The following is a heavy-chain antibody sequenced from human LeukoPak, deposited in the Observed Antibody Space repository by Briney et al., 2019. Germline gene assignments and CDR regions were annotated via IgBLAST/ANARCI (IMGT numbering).Heavy chain of an antibody. CDR1: GFTFSSYA. CDR2: ISSSGGST. Sequence: GGSLRLSCAASGFTFSSYAMSWVRQAPGKGLEWVSAISSSGGSTYYADSVKGRFTISRDNSKNTLYLQMNSLRAEDTAVYYCAKDAVMYYDFWSGYYFSSYYFDYWGQGTLVTVSS. D-gene: IGHD3-3*01. CDR3: AKDAVMYYDFWSGYYFSSYYFDY. V-gene: IGHV3-23*01. J-gene: IGHJ4*02.